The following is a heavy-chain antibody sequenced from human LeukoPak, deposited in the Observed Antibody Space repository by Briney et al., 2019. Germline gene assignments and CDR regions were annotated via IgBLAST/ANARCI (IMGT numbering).Heavy chain of an antibody. CDR1: GYTLTELS. D-gene: IGHD6-13*01. V-gene: IGHV1-24*01. Sequence: ASVKVSCKVSGYTLTELSMHWVRQAPGKGLEWMGGFDPEDGETIYAQKFQGRVTMTEDTSTDTAYMELRSLRSDDTAVYYCARDFQYSSRPLDYWGQGTLVTVSS. CDR3: ARDFQYSSRPLDY. CDR2: FDPEDGET. J-gene: IGHJ4*02.